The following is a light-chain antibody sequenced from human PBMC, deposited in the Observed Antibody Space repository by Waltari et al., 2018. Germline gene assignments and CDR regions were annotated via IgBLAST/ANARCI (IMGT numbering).Light chain of an antibody. CDR1: RLPNKY. CDR2: EDN. J-gene: IGLJ3*02. Sequence: TQPPSLSGSPGQTARNTGTGVRLPNKYVYWYHQKSGRAPVLVIYEDNKRPSGMSERFSGSSSGTMAALTISGAQVEDEGDYSCYSTLGSDNHGAVFGGGTTLTVL. V-gene: IGLV3-10*01. CDR3: YSTLGSDNHGAV.